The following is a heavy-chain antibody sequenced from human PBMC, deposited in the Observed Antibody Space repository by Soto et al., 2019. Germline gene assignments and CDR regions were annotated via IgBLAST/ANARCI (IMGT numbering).Heavy chain of an antibody. CDR1: GGTFSSYA. CDR3: ARDHSPGGYCSGGSCYSYGLDD. D-gene: IGHD2-15*01. Sequence: AVKISCKDSGGTFSSYAISWVRQAPGQGLEWMGGIIPIFGTANYAQKFQGRVTITADESTSTAYMELSSLRSEDTAVYYCARDHSPGGYCSGGSCYSYGLDDCVQVTTVTV. V-gene: IGHV1-69*13. CDR2: IIPIFGTA. J-gene: IGHJ6*02.